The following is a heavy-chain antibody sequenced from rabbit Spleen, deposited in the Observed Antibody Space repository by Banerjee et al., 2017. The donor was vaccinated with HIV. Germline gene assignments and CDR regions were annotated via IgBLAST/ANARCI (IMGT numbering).Heavy chain of an antibody. CDR2: IYAGSSGTT. D-gene: IGHD7-1*01. Sequence: QEQLEESGGDLVKPEGSLTLTCTASGIDFSSYYWICWVRQAPGKGLEWIACIYAGSSGTTYYASWAKGRFTISKTSSTTVTLQMTTLTAADTATYFCAAAYLGYGNGYSLWGPGTLVTVS. J-gene: IGHJ4*01. CDR1: GIDFSSYYW. CDR3: AAAYLGYGNGYSL. V-gene: IGHV1S45*01.